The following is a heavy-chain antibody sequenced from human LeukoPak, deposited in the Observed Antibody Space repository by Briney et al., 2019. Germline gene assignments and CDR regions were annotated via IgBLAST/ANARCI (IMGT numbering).Heavy chain of an antibody. V-gene: IGHV3-30*02. Sequence: GGSLRLSCAASGFTFSSYGMHWVRQAPGKGLDWVAFLRYDGSNKYYADSVKGRFTISRDNSKNTLYLQMNSLRAEDTAVYYCATASRLSYDTFDIWGQGTVVTVSS. CDR1: GFTFSSYG. D-gene: IGHD3-16*02. CDR2: LRYDGSNK. CDR3: ATASRLSYDTFDI. J-gene: IGHJ3*02.